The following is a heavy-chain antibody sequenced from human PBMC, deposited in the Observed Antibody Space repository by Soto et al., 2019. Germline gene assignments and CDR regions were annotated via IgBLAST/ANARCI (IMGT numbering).Heavy chain of an antibody. D-gene: IGHD2-8*01. V-gene: IGHV1-2*02. CDR1: GYTFTGYY. CDR2: INPHSGGT. J-gene: IGHJ6*02. Sequence: SVKVSCKASGYTFTGYYMSSVRQAPGQGLEWMGWINPHSGGTNYAQKFQGRVTMTRDTSISTAYMELSRLRSDDTAVYYCARDYRLGYCTNGVCPYGMDVWGQGITLPVSS. CDR3: ARDYRLGYCTNGVCPYGMDV.